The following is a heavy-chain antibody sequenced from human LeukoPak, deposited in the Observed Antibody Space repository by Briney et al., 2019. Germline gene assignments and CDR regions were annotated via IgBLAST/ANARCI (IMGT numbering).Heavy chain of an antibody. CDR2: IYYSGST. V-gene: IGHV4-59*01. Sequence: KTSETLSLTCTVSGGSMNSYYWSWIRQPPGKGLEWIGYIYYSGSTNYNPSLKSRVTISVDMSKNQFSLKLSSVTAADTAVYYCARIIAARFDYWGQGVLVTVSS. D-gene: IGHD6-6*01. CDR1: GGSMNSYY. J-gene: IGHJ4*02. CDR3: ARIIAARFDY.